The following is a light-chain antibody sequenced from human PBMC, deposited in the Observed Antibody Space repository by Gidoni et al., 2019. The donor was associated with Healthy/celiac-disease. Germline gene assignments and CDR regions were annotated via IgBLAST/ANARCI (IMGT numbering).Light chain of an antibody. CDR2: DAS. CDR1: QSVSISY. CDR3: QQYGSSPLT. J-gene: IGKJ4*01. Sequence: EIVLTQSPATLALSAGERATLSCVARQSVSISYLAWYQQKPGLAPRLLIYDASSRATGIPDRFSGSGSGTDFTLTISRLEPEDFAVYYCQQYGSSPLTFGGGTKVEIK. V-gene: IGKV3D-20*01.